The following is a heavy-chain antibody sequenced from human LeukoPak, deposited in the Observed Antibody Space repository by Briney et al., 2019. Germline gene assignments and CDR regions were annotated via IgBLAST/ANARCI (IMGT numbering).Heavy chain of an antibody. V-gene: IGHV3-21*01. CDR2: ISSSSTHI. CDR3: ARDTSGYSYGYNFDY. Sequence: SGGSLRLSCAASGFTFSSYSMNWVRQAPGKGLEWVSSISSSSTHIYYADSVKGRFTISRDNAKNSLYLQMNSLRAEDTAVYYCARDTSGYSYGYNFDYWGQGTLVTVSS. J-gene: IGHJ4*02. CDR1: GFTFSSYS. D-gene: IGHD5-18*01.